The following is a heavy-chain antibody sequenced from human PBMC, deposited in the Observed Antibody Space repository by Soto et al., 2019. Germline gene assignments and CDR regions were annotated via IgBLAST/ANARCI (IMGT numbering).Heavy chain of an antibody. V-gene: IGHV4-31*03. CDR3: ARDLHRYCTNGVCFPNTYYYGMDV. J-gene: IGHJ6*02. Sequence: SETLSLTCTVSGGSISSGGYYWSWIRQHPGKGLEWIGYIYYSGSTYYNPSLKSRVTISVDTSKNQFSLKLSSVTAADTAVYYCARDLHRYCTNGVCFPNTYYYGMDVWGQGTTVTVSS. D-gene: IGHD2-8*01. CDR1: GGSISSGGYY. CDR2: IYYSGST.